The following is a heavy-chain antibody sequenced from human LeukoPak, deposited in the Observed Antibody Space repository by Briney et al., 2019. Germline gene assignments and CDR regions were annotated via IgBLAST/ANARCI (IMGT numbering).Heavy chain of an antibody. J-gene: IGHJ5*02. V-gene: IGHV4-61*03. CDR3: ARNTSSSPWFDP. CDR1: GGSVSSPDSY. Sequence: SETLSLTCTVSGGSVSSPDSYWSWIRQPPGKGLEWIGNVYYIGTTTYNSSLETRVTISVDKSKNHFSLILTSVTAADTAIYFCARNTSSSPWFDPWGQGTLVTVSS. CDR2: VYYIGTT. D-gene: IGHD6-6*01.